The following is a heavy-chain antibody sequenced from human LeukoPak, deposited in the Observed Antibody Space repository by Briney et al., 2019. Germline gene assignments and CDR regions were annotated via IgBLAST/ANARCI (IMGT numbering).Heavy chain of an antibody. CDR3: ARGRYILTGYAPDV. V-gene: IGHV1-8*02. Sequence: GASVKVSCKASGYTFTSYGINWVRQATGQGLEWMGWMNPNSGNTGYAQKFQGRVTMTRNTSISTAYMELSSLRSEDTAVYYCARGRYILTGYAPDVWGQGTTVTVSS. CDR2: MNPNSGNT. J-gene: IGHJ6*02. D-gene: IGHD3-9*01. CDR1: GYTFTSYG.